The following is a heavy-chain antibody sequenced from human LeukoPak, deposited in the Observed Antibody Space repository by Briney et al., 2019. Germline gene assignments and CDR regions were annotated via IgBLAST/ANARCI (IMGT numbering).Heavy chain of an antibody. J-gene: IGHJ4*02. CDR1: GDSVSSNSAA. D-gene: IGHD2-15*01. CDR3: ARVTLAATREEVTFAY. CDR2: TYYRSKWYN. V-gene: IGHV6-1*01. Sequence: SQTLSLTCAISGDSVSSNSAAWNWSRQSPSGGPGWLGRTYYRSKWYNDYALPVKSRITINPDTSKNQLSLQLNSVTPEDTAVYYCARVTLAATREEVTFAYWGQGTLVIVSS.